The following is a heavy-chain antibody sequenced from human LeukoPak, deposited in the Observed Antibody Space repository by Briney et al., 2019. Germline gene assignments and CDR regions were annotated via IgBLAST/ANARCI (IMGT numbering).Heavy chain of an antibody. CDR1: GFTFSTFS. Sequence: GGSLRLSCAASGFTFSTFSMNWVRQTPGKGLEWVSAISGSGSDIYYADSVKGRFTISRDNPKRSLYLQMNSLRAEDTAVYYCARDSAGTDYYYGMDVWGQGTTVTVSS. CDR3: ARDSAGTDYYYGMDV. CDR2: ISGSGSDI. J-gene: IGHJ6*02. D-gene: IGHD6-19*01. V-gene: IGHV3-21*01.